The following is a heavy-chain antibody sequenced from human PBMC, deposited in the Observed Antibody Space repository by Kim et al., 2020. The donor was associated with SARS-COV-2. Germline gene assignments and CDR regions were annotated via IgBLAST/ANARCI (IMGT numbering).Heavy chain of an antibody. CDR1: GGSISSYY. CDR2: IYYSGST. Sequence: SETLSLTCTVSGGSISSYYWSWIRQPPGKGLEWIGYIYYSGSTNYNPSLKSRVTISVDTSKNQFSLKLSSVTAADTAVYYCARDRVVTVWGQGTLVTVSS. CDR3: ARDRVVTV. J-gene: IGHJ4*02. D-gene: IGHD2-2*01. V-gene: IGHV4-59*01.